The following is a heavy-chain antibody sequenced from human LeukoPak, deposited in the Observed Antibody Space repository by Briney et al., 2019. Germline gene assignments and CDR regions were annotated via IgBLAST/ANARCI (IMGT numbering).Heavy chain of an antibody. CDR1: GFTFSSYT. J-gene: IGHJ4*02. D-gene: IGHD7-27*01. Sequence: GGSPRLPCAASGFTFSSYTMSWVRQAPGKGLEWVSTITTSDGNTYYADSVKGRFTVSRDNSKNTLFLQMNSLRAEDTAVYYCAKDGGLWVSAHWGDSWGRGTLVTVSS. CDR3: AKDGGLWVSAHWGDS. CDR2: ITTSDGNT. V-gene: IGHV3-23*01.